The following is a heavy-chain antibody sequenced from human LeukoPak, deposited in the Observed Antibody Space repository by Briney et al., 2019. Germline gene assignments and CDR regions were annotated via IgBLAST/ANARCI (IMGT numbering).Heavy chain of an antibody. D-gene: IGHD1-26*01. CDR3: ARVGSQGSGSYYRSDFDY. Sequence: GGSLRLSCAASGFTFSSYWMTWSRQAPGKGLEWVANIKQDGTEKYYVDSVKGRFTISRDNAKNTLYLQMNSLRAEDTAVYYCARVGSQGSGSYYRSDFDYWGQGTLVTVSS. V-gene: IGHV3-7*01. CDR2: IKQDGTEK. CDR1: GFTFSSYW. J-gene: IGHJ4*02.